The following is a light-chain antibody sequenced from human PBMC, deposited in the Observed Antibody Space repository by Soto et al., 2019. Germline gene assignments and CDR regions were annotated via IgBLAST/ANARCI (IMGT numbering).Light chain of an antibody. CDR3: QQYCSSPLT. CDR1: QSVSSNY. V-gene: IGKV3-20*01. J-gene: IGKJ4*01. Sequence: EIVLTQSPGTLSLSPGERATLSCRASQSVSSNYLAWYQQKPGQAPRLLIYGASTRATGIPDRVSGSGSGTDFTFTISRLESEDFAVYFCQQYCSSPLTFGGGTKVEIK. CDR2: GAS.